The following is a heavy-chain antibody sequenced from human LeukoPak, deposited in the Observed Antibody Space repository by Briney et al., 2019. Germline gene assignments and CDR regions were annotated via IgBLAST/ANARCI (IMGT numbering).Heavy chain of an antibody. V-gene: IGHV3-74*01. CDR1: GFTFGTYW. CDR2: INTDGTTT. D-gene: IGHD3-16*01. J-gene: IGHJ4*02. Sequence: PGGSLRLSCAASGFTFGTYWLHWVRQAPGKGLEWISRINTDGTTTTYADSVKGRFTISRDNAKNTLYLQINSLSAEDTALYYCESAVGRGIYLGGDYWAQGTLVTVSS. CDR3: ESAVGRGIYLGGDY.